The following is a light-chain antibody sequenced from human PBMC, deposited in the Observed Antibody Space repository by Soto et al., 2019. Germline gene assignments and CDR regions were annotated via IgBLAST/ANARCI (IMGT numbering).Light chain of an antibody. Sequence: EIVLTQSPGTVSLSPGERATLSCRASQSVGSRWLAWYQQRPGQAPRVVIYGGSSRATGIPDRFSGSGSGTDFTVTISRLAPEAFAVYYCQQCSSSRTFGQGTKVEMK. CDR2: GGS. CDR1: QSVGSRW. J-gene: IGKJ1*01. CDR3: QQCSSSRT. V-gene: IGKV3-20*01.